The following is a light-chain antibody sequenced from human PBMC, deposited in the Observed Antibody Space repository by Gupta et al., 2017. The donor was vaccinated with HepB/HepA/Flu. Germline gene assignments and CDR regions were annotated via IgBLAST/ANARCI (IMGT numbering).Light chain of an antibody. Sequence: EIVLTQSPDFQSVTPKEKVTITCRASQSIGSSLHWYQQRPDQSPKLLIKDASQYSSGVPSRFSGSGSGTDFTLTINRLEGEDAATYSCQQSSSLPHTFGQGTKVEIK. V-gene: IGKV6-21*01. CDR3: QQSSSLPHT. J-gene: IGKJ1*01. CDR2: DAS. CDR1: QSIGSS.